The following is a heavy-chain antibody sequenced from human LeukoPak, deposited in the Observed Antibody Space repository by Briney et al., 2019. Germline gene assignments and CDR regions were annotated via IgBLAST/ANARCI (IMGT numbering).Heavy chain of an antibody. CDR2: ISGSGGST. CDR1: GFTFSSYA. J-gene: IGHJ3*02. Sequence: GGSLRLSCAASGFTFSSYAMSWVRQAPGKGLEWVSAISGSGGSTYYADSVKGRFTISRDNSKNTLYLQMNSLRAEDTAVYYCAKDHPGSSWYLWAAMDAFDIWGQGTMVTVSS. D-gene: IGHD6-13*01. CDR3: AKDHPGSSWYLWAAMDAFDI. V-gene: IGHV3-23*01.